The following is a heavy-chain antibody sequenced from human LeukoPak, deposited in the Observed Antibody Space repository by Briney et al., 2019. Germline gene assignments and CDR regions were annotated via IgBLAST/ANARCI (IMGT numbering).Heavy chain of an antibody. CDR2: ISSSSTTI. V-gene: IGHV3-48*01. Sequence: GGSLRLSCAASGFTFSTHSMNWVRQAPGRGLEWVSYISSSSTTIYYADSLKGRFTTSRDNSKNTLYLQMNSLRAEDTAVYYCAKDAPVNIVAVPDANSWGQGTLVTVSS. J-gene: IGHJ4*02. CDR3: AKDAPVNIVAVPDANS. D-gene: IGHD2-2*01. CDR1: GFTFSTHS.